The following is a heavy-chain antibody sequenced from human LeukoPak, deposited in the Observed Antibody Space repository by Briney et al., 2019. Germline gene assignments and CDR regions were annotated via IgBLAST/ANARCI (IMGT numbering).Heavy chain of an antibody. D-gene: IGHD3-10*01. J-gene: IGHJ6*03. V-gene: IGHV4-61*02. Sequence: SETLSLTCTVSGGSISSSSYYWSWIRQPAGKGLEWIGRIYTSGSTNYNPSLKSRVTISVDTSKNQFSLKLSSVTAADTAVYYCARGTYYYGSGSYYPYYYMDVWGKGTTVTISS. CDR1: GGSISSSSYY. CDR3: ARGTYYYGSGSYYPYYYMDV. CDR2: IYTSGST.